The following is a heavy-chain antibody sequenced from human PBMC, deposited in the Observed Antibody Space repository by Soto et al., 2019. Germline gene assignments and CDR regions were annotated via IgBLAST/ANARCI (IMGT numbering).Heavy chain of an antibody. CDR2: MNPNSGNT. CDR1: GYTFTSYD. Sequence: ASVKVSCKASGYTFTSYDINWVRQATGQGLEWMGWMNPNSGNTGYAQKFQGRVTMTRNTSISTAYMELSSLRSEYTAVYYCARVGLREGDIVATISLEKDYYYYYMDVWGKGTTVTVSS. J-gene: IGHJ6*03. D-gene: IGHD5-12*01. V-gene: IGHV1-8*01. CDR3: ARVGLREGDIVATISLEKDYYYYYMDV.